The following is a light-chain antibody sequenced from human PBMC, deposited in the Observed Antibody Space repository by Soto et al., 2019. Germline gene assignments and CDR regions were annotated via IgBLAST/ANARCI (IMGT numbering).Light chain of an antibody. Sequence: DVVMTQSPLSLPVTLGQPASISCRSSQSLVYSDGNTSLNWFQQRPGQSPRRLIYKASNRDSGVPDRFSGSGSGTDCTLKISRVEAADVGVYYCMQGTHWPPVYTFGQGTKLEIK. CDR2: KAS. CDR3: MQGTHWPPVYT. CDR1: QSLVYSDGNTS. J-gene: IGKJ2*01. V-gene: IGKV2-30*01.